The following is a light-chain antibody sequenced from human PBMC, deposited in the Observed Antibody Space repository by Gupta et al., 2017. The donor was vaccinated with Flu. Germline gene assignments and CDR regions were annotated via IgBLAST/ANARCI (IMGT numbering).Light chain of an antibody. J-gene: IGLJ1*01. CDR1: ALPKQY. CDR3: QSADSSGSYV. V-gene: IGLV3-25*02. CDR2: KDN. Sequence: SSELTQPLSVSVSPGQTARINCSGDALPKQYAYWYQQKPGQAPVLVIYKDNERPSGIPERFSGSSSGTIVTLTISGIQAEDEADDYCQSADSSGSYVFGSGTKVTVL.